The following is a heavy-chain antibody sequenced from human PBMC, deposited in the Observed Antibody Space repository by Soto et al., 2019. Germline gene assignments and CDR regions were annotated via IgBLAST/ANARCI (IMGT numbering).Heavy chain of an antibody. V-gene: IGHV3-9*01. CDR3: ANGIGVSFRTTRKDGSGWYQGQYFQH. D-gene: IGHD6-19*01. CDR1: GFTFDDYA. J-gene: IGHJ1*01. Sequence: GGSLRLSCAASGFTFDDYAMHWVRQAPGKGLEWVSGISWNSGSIGYADSVKGRFTISRDNAKNSLYLQMNSLRAEDTALYYCANGIGVSFRTTRKDGSGWYQGQYFQHWGQGTLVTVSS. CDR2: ISWNSGSI.